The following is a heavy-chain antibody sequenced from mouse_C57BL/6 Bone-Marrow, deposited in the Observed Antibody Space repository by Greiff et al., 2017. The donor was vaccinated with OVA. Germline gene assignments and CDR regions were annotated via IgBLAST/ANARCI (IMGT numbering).Heavy chain of an antibody. CDR3: AKSYYGSSYVYFDV. CDR1: GFTFSSYG. J-gene: IGHJ1*03. D-gene: IGHD1-1*01. V-gene: IGHV5-6*01. CDR2: ISSGGSYT. Sequence: EVQRVESGGDLVKPGGSLKLSCAASGFTFSSYGMSWVRQTPDKRLEWVATISSGGSYTYYPDSVKGRFTISRDNAKNTLYLQMSSLKSEDTAMYYCAKSYYGSSYVYFDVWGTGTTVTVSS.